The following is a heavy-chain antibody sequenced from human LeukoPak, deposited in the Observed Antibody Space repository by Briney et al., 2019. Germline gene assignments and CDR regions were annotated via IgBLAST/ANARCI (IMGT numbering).Heavy chain of an antibody. CDR3: ARGGRIVVVPAAFHRTSPGRNWFDP. CDR2: IYYSGST. Sequence: SETLSLTCTVSGGSISSYYWSWIRQPPGKGLEWIGSIYYSGSTYYNPSLKSRVTISVDTSKNQFSLKLSSVTAADTAVYYCARGGRIVVVPAAFHRTSPGRNWFDPWGQGTLVTVSS. J-gene: IGHJ5*02. D-gene: IGHD2-2*01. V-gene: IGHV4-59*12. CDR1: GGSISSYY.